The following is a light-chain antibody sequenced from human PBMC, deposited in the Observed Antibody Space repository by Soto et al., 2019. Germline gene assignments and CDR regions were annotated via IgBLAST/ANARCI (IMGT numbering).Light chain of an antibody. CDR2: GAF. V-gene: IGKV3-20*01. Sequence: VLTQSPGTLSLSPGERATLSCRASQSVTDNYLAWYQQKPGQAPRLLIYGAFRRATGIPDRFSGSGSGEFIPRNISLLAHDVFAVYFCQECCSSRTFGQGTKVEIK. CDR3: QECCSSRT. CDR1: QSVTDNY. J-gene: IGKJ1*01.